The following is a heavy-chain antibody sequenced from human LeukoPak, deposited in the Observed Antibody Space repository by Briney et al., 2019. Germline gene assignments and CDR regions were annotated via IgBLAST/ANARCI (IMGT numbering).Heavy chain of an antibody. D-gene: IGHD2-2*01. Sequence: GGSLRLSCAASGFTFSSYSMNWVRQAPGKGLEWVSYISSSSSTIYYADSVKGRFTISRDNAKNSLYLQMNSLRAEDTAVYYCAREGCSSTSCRPHNWFDPWGQGTLVTVSS. V-gene: IGHV3-48*01. CDR1: GFTFSSYS. CDR3: AREGCSSTSCRPHNWFDP. J-gene: IGHJ5*02. CDR2: ISSSSSTI.